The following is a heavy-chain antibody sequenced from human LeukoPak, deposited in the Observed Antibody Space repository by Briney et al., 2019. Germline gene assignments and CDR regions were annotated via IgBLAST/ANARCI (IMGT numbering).Heavy chain of an antibody. CDR2: ISYDGSNK. V-gene: IGHV3-30*04. J-gene: IGHJ3*02. CDR3: AKDTAYYDRGAFDI. Sequence: PGGSLRLSCAASGFTFSSYAMHWVRQAPGKGLEWVAVISYDGSNKYYADSVKGRFTISRDNSKNTLYLHMNSLRAEDTAVYYCAKDTAYYDRGAFDIWGQGTMVTVSS. D-gene: IGHD3-22*01. CDR1: GFTFSSYA.